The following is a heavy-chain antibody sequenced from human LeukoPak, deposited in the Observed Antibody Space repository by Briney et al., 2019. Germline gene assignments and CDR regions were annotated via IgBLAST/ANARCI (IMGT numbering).Heavy chain of an antibody. Sequence: ASVKVSCKASGYTFTSYGISWVRQAPGQGLEWMGWISAYNGNTNYAQKLQGRVTMTTDTSTSTAYMELRSLRSDDTAVYYCARALTYYDFWSGYNNWFDPWGQGTLVTVSS. J-gene: IGHJ5*02. CDR3: ARALTYYDFWSGYNNWFDP. V-gene: IGHV1-18*01. CDR1: GYTFTSYG. CDR2: ISAYNGNT. D-gene: IGHD3-3*01.